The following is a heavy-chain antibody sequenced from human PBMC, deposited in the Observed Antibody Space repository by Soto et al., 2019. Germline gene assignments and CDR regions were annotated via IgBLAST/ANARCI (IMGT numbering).Heavy chain of an antibody. CDR3: ASDLLELWDTPYPSPPSRIDF. V-gene: IGHV1-18*01. J-gene: IGHJ4*02. CDR2: ISAYNGNT. D-gene: IGHD5-18*01. Sequence: ASVKVSCKASGYTFTSYGISWVRQAPGQGLEWMGWISAYNGNTNYAQKLQGRVTMTTDTSTSTAYMELRSLRSDDTAVYYCASDLLELWDTPYPSPPSRIDFWGQGTLVTVSS. CDR1: GYTFTSYG.